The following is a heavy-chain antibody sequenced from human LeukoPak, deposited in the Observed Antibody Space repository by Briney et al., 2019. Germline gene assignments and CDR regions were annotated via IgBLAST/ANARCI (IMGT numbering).Heavy chain of an antibody. CDR1: GFTFDDYG. CDR2: TRNKANSYTT. Sequence: GGSLRLSCAASGFTFDDYGMSWVRQAPGKGLEWVGRTRNKANSYTTEYAASVKGRFTISGDDSKNSLYLQMNSLKTEDTAVYYCARVNYDILTGYYLFDYWGQGTLVTVSS. D-gene: IGHD3-9*01. V-gene: IGHV3-72*01. CDR3: ARVNYDILTGYYLFDY. J-gene: IGHJ4*02.